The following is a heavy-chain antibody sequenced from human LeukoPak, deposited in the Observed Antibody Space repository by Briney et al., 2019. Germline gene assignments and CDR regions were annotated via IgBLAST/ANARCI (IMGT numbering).Heavy chain of an antibody. J-gene: IGHJ4*02. V-gene: IGHV4-59*01. CDR3: AKDQGSHFDY. CDR1: GGSISSYY. CDR2: IYYSGST. Sequence: SETLSLTCTVSGGSISSYYWSWLRQPPGKGLEWIGYIYYSGSTNYNPSLKSRVTISVDTSKNPFSLKLSSVTAEATAVSYCAKDQGSHFDYWGQGTLVTVSS.